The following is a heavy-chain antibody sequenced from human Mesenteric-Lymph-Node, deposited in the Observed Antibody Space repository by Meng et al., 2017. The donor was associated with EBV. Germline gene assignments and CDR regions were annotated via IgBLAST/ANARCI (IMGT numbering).Heavy chain of an antibody. J-gene: IGHJ4*02. CDR1: GFTFSSYA. Sequence: EQLVESGGGLVPPGGSLRLPCAASGFTFSSYAMHWVRQAPGKGLVWVSRIYSDGATTGYADSVKGRFTISRDNAKKTLYLQMNSLRAEDTAVYYCAREVGGPGYWGQGTLVTVSS. CDR2: IYSDGATT. V-gene: IGHV3-74*01. CDR3: AREVGGPGY. D-gene: IGHD3-16*01.